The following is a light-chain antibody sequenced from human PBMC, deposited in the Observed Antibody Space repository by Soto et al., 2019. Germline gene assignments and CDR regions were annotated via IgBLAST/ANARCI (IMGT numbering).Light chain of an antibody. V-gene: IGLV1-47*01. Sequence: QPVLTQPPSASGTPGQRVTISCSGSSSNIGSEYVVWYQHLPGTAPKLLIYSNNQRPSGVPDRFAGSKSGTSASLAISGLRSEDEADYYCAARDDSLSGHWVFGGGTKLTVL. J-gene: IGLJ3*02. CDR2: SNN. CDR1: SSNIGSEY. CDR3: AARDDSLSGHWV.